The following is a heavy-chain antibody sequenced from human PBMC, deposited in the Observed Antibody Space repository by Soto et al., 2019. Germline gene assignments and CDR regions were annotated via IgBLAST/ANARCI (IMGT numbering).Heavy chain of an antibody. CDR1: GFTFSSYA. CDR2: ISGSGGST. J-gene: IGHJ4*02. Sequence: GSLRLSCAASGFTFSSYAMSWVRQAPGKGLEWVSAISGSGGSTYYADSVKGRFTISRDNSKNTLYLQVNSLRAEDTAVYYCAKLAGSGSYSKPYFDYWGQGTLVTVSS. D-gene: IGHD3-10*01. CDR3: AKLAGSGSYSKPYFDY. V-gene: IGHV3-23*01.